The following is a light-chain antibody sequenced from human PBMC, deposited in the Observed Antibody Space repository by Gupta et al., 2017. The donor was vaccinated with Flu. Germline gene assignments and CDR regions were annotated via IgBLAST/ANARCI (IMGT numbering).Light chain of an antibody. V-gene: IGKV2-30*01. J-gene: IGKJ1*01. CDR1: QNLVYSDVNTY. CDR2: LVS. Sequence: LTLGHPAAIACNSIQNLVYSDVNTYLDWFQQRPGQSPRRLIYLVSDRESGVPDRFSGSGSGTDFTLKISRVEAEDVGVYFCMQGAHWPWTFGQGTKVEIK. CDR3: MQGAHWPWT.